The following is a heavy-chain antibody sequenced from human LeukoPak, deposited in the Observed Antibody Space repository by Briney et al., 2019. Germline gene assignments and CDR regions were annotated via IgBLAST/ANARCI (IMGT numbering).Heavy chain of an antibody. CDR2: MYLSGTT. D-gene: IGHD3-22*01. CDR3: AGLVGRYSSGLYYYYFDY. J-gene: IGHJ4*02. Sequence: SETLSLTCAVSGDSINSLDLWSWVRQPPGKGLEWIGEMYLSGTTHSNPSVKSRVTISIDKSKNQFFLNLSSVTAADTAVYYCAGLVGRYSSGLYYYYFDYWGQGTLVTVSS. V-gene: IGHV4-4*02. CDR1: GDSINSLDL.